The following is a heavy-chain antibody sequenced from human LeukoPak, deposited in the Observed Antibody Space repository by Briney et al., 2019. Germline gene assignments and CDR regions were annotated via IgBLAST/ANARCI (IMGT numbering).Heavy chain of an antibody. V-gene: IGHV4-59*02. CDR2: IYYSGST. D-gene: IGHD5-18*01. J-gene: IGHJ4*02. Sequence: RSSETLSLTCTVSGGSVSSYRWSWIRQPPGXXXXXIGYIYYSGSTNYNPSLKSRVSISVDTSKNQFFLKVRSVTAADTAVYYCARTRYTYGDFDYWGQGTLVTVSS. CDR1: GGSVSSYR. CDR3: ARTRYTYGDFDY.